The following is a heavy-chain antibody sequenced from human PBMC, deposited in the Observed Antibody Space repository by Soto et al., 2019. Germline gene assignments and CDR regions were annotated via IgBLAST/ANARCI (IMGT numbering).Heavy chain of an antibody. V-gene: IGHV1-18*01. D-gene: IGHD3-10*01. Sequence: QVQLVQSGAEVKKPGASVKVSCKASGYTFTSYGISWVRQAPGQGLEWMGWISAYNGNTNYAQKLQGRVTMTPDTSTRTADRELRSLRSDDTAVYYCARTGFYYSGSASPVAVYYWGQGTLVTVS. CDR3: ARTGFYYSGSASPVAVYY. J-gene: IGHJ4*02. CDR2: ISAYNGNT. CDR1: GYTFTSYG.